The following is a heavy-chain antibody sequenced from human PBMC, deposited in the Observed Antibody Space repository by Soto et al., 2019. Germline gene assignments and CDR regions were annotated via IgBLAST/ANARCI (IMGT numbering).Heavy chain of an antibody. Sequence: QITLKESGPTLVKPTQTLTLTCTFSGSSLSTSGVGVGWIRQPPGKALEWLALIYCDDDKRYSPSLKSSLTXPXATPKTPVGLTRTNMDPVDTATHYCALYARRGRMHVWGQGTTVTVSS. V-gene: IGHV2-5*02. CDR1: GSSLSTSGVG. J-gene: IGHJ6*02. D-gene: IGHD4-17*01. CDR3: ALYARRGRMHV. CDR2: IYCDDDK.